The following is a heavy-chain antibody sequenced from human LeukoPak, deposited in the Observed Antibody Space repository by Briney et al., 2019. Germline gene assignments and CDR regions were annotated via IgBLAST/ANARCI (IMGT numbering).Heavy chain of an antibody. CDR2: MNPNSGNT. CDR3: ARGLGGSYTYYFDY. V-gene: IGHV1-8*01. CDR1: GYTFTTYD. J-gene: IGHJ4*02. D-gene: IGHD1-26*01. Sequence: ASVKVSCKASGYTFTTYDINWVRQATGQGLEWMGWMNPNSGNTGYAQKFRGRVTMTRNTSISTAYMELSSLRSEDTAVYYCARGLGGSYTYYFDYWGQGTLVTVSS.